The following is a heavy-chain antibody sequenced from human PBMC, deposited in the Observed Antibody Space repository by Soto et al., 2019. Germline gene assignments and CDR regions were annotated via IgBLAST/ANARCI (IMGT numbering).Heavy chain of an antibody. CDR2: IYYSGST. D-gene: IGHD2-21*01. J-gene: IGHJ6*02. Sequence: QVQLQESGPGLVKPSQTLSLTCTVSGGSISSGGYYWSWIRQHPGKGLEWIGYIYYSGSTYYNPSLKSRVTLSVDTSKNQCSLKLSSVTAADTAVYYCAASCVGCGGFNYYGMDVWGQGTTVTVSS. CDR1: GGSISSGGYY. CDR3: AASCVGCGGFNYYGMDV. V-gene: IGHV4-31*03.